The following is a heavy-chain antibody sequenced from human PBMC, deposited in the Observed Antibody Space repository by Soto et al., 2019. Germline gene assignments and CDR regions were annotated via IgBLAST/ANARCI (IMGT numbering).Heavy chain of an antibody. V-gene: IGHV4-31*03. CDR1: GGSISSGGYY. Sequence: PSETLSLTCTVSGGSISSGGYYWSWIRQHPGKGLEWIGYISYSGSTYYNPSLKSRVTISVDTSKNQFSLKLRSVTAADTAVYYCARDFEKGSRSWRRYYGMDVWGQGTTVTVSS. CDR2: ISYSGST. J-gene: IGHJ6*02. D-gene: IGHD6-13*01. CDR3: ARDFEKGSRSWRRYYGMDV.